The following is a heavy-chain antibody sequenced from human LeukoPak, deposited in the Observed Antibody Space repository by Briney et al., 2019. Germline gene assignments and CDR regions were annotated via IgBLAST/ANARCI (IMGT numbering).Heavy chain of an antibody. CDR3: ARRRDGYNRGYYFDY. J-gene: IGHJ4*02. Sequence: PGGSLRLSCAASGFTFSSYWMSWVRQAPGKGLEWVANIKQDGSEKYYVDSVKGRFTIPRDNAKNSLYLQMNSLRAEDTAVYYCARRRDGYNRGYYFDYWGQGTLVTVSS. CDR2: IKQDGSEK. D-gene: IGHD5-24*01. V-gene: IGHV3-7*01. CDR1: GFTFSSYW.